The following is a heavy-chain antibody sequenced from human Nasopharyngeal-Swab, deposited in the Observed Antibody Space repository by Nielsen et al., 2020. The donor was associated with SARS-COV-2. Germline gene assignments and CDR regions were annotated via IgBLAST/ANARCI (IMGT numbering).Heavy chain of an antibody. CDR2: IVVGSGNT. Sequence: SVKVSCKASGFTFTSSAVQWVRQARGQRLEWIGWIVVGSGNTNYAQKFQERVTTTRDMSTSTAYMELSSLRSEDTAVYYCAADVVDSMVRGAGGYWGQGTLVTVSS. CDR3: AADVVDSMVRGAGGY. CDR1: GFTFTSSA. J-gene: IGHJ4*02. V-gene: IGHV1-58*01. D-gene: IGHD3-10*01.